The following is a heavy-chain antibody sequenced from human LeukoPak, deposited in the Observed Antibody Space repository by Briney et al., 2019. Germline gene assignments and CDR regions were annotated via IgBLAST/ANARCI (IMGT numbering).Heavy chain of an antibody. CDR2: ISSSSSTI. J-gene: IGHJ4*02. Sequence: QPGGSLRLSCAASGFTFSSYSMNWVRQAPGKGLEWVSYISSSSSTIYYADSVKGRFTISRDNAKNSLYLQMNSLRAEDTAVYYCARDRIGDSVIYFDSWGQGTLVTVSS. D-gene: IGHD4-17*01. CDR3: ARDRIGDSVIYFDS. CDR1: GFTFSSYS. V-gene: IGHV3-48*01.